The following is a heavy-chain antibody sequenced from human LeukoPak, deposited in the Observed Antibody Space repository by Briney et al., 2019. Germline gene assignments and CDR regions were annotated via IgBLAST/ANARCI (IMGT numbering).Heavy chain of an antibody. CDR1: GFTFSSYS. D-gene: IGHD3-16*01. J-gene: IGHJ4*02. CDR2: ISSSSSYI. Sequence: AGGSLRLSCAASGFTFSSYSMNWVRQAPGKGLEWVSSISSSSSYIYYADSVKGRFTISRGNAKNSLYLQMNSLRAEDTAVYYCARDKASVWRPFDYWGQGTLVTVSS. CDR3: ARDKASVWRPFDY. V-gene: IGHV3-21*01.